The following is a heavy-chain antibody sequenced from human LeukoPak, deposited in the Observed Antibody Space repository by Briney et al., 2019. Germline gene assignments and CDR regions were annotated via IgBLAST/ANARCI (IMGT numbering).Heavy chain of an antibody. CDR3: AREAVYSSGYYFDY. CDR1: GGTFSSYA. D-gene: IGHD3-22*01. J-gene: IGHJ4*02. Sequence: GASVKVSCKASGGTFSSYAISWVRQAPGQGLEWMGGIIPIFGTANYAQKFQGRVTITADESTSTAYMELSSLRSEDTAAYYCAREAVYSSGYYFDYWGQGTLVTVSS. V-gene: IGHV1-69*13. CDR2: IIPIFGTA.